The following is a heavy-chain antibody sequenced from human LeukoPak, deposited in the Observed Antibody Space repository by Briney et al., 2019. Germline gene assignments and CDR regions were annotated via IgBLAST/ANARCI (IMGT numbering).Heavy chain of an antibody. CDR1: GGSISSYY. D-gene: IGHD3-22*01. J-gene: IGHJ6*03. V-gene: IGHV4-59*12. Sequence: PSETLFLTCTVSGGSISSYYWSWIRQPPGKGLEWIGYIYYSGSTYYNPSLKSRVTISVDTSKNQFSLKLSSVTAADTAVYYCARVTYYYDSSGYYRYYYYYMDVWGKGTTVTVSS. CDR3: ARVTYYYDSSGYYRYYYYYMDV. CDR2: IYYSGST.